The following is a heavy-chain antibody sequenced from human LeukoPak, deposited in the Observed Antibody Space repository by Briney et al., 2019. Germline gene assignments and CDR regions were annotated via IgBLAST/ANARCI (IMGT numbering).Heavy chain of an antibody. CDR1: GYSLSSGYY. D-gene: IGHD2/OR15-2a*01. V-gene: IGHV4-38-2*02. J-gene: IGHJ4*02. CDR3: ARGLIALFDY. Sequence: SETLSLTCTVSGYSLSSGYYWGWIRQPPGKGLEWIGSIYHSGSTYYNPSLKSRVTISVDTSKNQFSLKLSSVTAADTAVYYCARGLIALFDYWGQGNLVTVSS. CDR2: IYHSGST.